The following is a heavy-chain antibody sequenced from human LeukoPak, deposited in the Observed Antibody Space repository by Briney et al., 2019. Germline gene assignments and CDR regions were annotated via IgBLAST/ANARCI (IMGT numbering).Heavy chain of an antibody. Sequence: ASVKVSCKASGYTFTGYYMHWVRQAPGQGLEWMGWINPNSGGTDYAQKFQGRVTMTRDTSISTAYMELSRLRSDDTAVYYCASGVAGQQLVRADYYYYYMDVWGKGTTVTVSS. D-gene: IGHD6-13*01. CDR3: ASGVAGQQLVRADYYYYYMDV. J-gene: IGHJ6*03. CDR2: INPNSGGT. V-gene: IGHV1-2*02. CDR1: GYTFTGYY.